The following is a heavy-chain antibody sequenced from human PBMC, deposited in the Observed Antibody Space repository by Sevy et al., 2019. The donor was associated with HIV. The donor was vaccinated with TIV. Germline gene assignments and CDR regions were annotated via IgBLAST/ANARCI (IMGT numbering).Heavy chain of an antibody. Sequence: GGSLRLSCAASGFTFSSYWMSWVRQAPGKGLEWVANIKQDGSEKYYVDSVKGRFTISRDNAKNSLYLKMNSLRAEDTAVYDCARDIVVVPAAIAYYYYGMDVWGQGTTVTVSS. CDR1: GFTFSSYW. D-gene: IGHD2-2*01. CDR3: ARDIVVVPAAIAYYYYGMDV. J-gene: IGHJ6*02. V-gene: IGHV3-7*01. CDR2: IKQDGSEK.